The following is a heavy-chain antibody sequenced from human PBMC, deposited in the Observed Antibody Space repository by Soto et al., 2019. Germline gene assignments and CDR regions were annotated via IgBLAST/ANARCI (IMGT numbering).Heavy chain of an antibody. V-gene: IGHV1-69*05. D-gene: IGHD2-15*01. Sequence: QVQLVQSGAEVKKPGSSVKVSCKASGGTFSSYAITWVRQAPGQGLEWMGGIIPIFGTANYAQKFQGRVTITQAQSTSTAYRDLSSLRSEDTAVYYCARDGGPSSGGYPYWFDPWGQGTLVTVSS. CDR3: ARDGGPSSGGYPYWFDP. CDR1: GGTFSSYA. CDR2: IIPIFGTA. J-gene: IGHJ5*02.